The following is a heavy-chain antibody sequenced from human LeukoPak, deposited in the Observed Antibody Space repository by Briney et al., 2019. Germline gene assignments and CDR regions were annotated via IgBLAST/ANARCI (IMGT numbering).Heavy chain of an antibody. CDR2: IYYSGST. V-gene: IGHV4-59*01. CDR3: ARGYSYGLRDYYFDY. CDR1: GGSISSYY. D-gene: IGHD5-18*01. J-gene: IGHJ4*02. Sequence: SETLSLTCTVSGGSISSYYWSWIRQPPGKGLEWIGYIYYSGSTNYNPSLKSRVTISVDTSKNQFSLKLSSVTAADTAVYYCARGYSYGLRDYYFDYWGQGTLVTVSS.